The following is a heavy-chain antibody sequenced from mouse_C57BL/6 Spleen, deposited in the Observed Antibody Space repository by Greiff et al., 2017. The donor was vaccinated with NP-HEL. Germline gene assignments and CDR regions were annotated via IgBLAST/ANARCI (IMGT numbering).Heavy chain of an antibody. CDR2: FYPGSGSI. D-gene: IGHD1-3*01. Sequence: QVHVKQSGAELVKPGASVKLSCKASGYTFTEYTIHWVKQRSGQGLEWIGWFYPGSGSIKYNEKFKDKATLTADKSSSTVYMELSRLTSEDSAVYFCARHEFDGTSYYYAMDYWGQGTSVTVSS. CDR1: GYTFTEYT. V-gene: IGHV1-62-2*01. CDR3: ARHEFDGTSYYYAMDY. J-gene: IGHJ4*01.